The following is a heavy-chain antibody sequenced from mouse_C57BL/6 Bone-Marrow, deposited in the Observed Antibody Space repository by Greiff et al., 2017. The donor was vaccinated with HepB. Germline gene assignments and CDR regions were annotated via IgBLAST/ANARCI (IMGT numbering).Heavy chain of an antibody. CDR1: GYTFTSYW. CDR2: IHPNSGST. J-gene: IGHJ1*03. Sequence: QVQLKQSGAELVKPGASVKLSCKASGYTFTSYWMHWVKQRPGQGLEWIGMIHPNSGSTNYNEKFKSKATLTVDKSSSTAYMQLSSLTSEDSAVYYCAKRNYGNYWYFDVWGTGTTVTVSS. V-gene: IGHV1-64*01. CDR3: AKRNYGNYWYFDV. D-gene: IGHD2-1*01.